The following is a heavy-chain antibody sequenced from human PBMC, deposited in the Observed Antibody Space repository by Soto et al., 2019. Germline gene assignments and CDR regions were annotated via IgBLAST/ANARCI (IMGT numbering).Heavy chain of an antibody. CDR2: IIPIFGTA. D-gene: IGHD1-26*01. Sequence: SVKVSCKASGGTFSSYAISWVRQAPGQGLEWMGGIIPIFGTANYAQKFQGRVTITADKSTSTAYMELSSLRSEDTAVYYCARDSLTGATTPWFDPWGQGTLVTVSS. CDR3: ARDSLTGATTPWFDP. V-gene: IGHV1-69*06. CDR1: GGTFSSYA. J-gene: IGHJ5*02.